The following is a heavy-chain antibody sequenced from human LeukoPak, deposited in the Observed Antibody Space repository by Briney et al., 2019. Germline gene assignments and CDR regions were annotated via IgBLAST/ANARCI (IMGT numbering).Heavy chain of an antibody. V-gene: IGHV1-69*05. J-gene: IGHJ3*02. CDR1: GGTFSSYA. CDR3: ARYSLDAFDI. Sequence: SVKVSCKASGGTFSSYAISWVRQAPGQGPEWMGRIIPIFGTANYAQKFQGRVTITTDESTSTAYMELSSLRSEDTAVYYCARYSLDAFDIWGQGTMVTVSS. CDR2: IIPIFGTA. D-gene: IGHD2-15*01.